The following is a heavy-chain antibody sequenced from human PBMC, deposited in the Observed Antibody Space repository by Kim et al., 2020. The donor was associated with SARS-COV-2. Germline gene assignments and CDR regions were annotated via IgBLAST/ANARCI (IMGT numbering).Heavy chain of an antibody. Sequence: ASVKVSCKASGYTFTSYAMNWVRQAPGQGLEWMGWINTNTGNPTYAQGFTGRFVFSLDTSVSTAYLQISSLKAEDTAVYYCARPRPILGRSGYPNYYYGMDVWGQGTTVTVSS. CDR2: INTNTGNP. D-gene: IGHD3-3*01. J-gene: IGHJ6*02. V-gene: IGHV7-4-1*02. CDR1: GYTFTSYA. CDR3: ARPRPILGRSGYPNYYYGMDV.